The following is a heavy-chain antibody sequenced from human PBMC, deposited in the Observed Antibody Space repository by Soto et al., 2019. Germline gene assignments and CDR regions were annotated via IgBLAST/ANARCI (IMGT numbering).Heavy chain of an antibody. CDR2: IIPIFGTA. CDR1: GGTFSSYA. D-gene: IGHD5-18*01. Sequence: QVQLVQSGAEVKKPGSSVKVSCKASGGTFSSYAISWVRQAPGQGLEWMGGIIPIFGTANYAQKFQGRVTITADEYTSTAYMDLSSLRSEETAVYYCAREIRGYSSITYVMDVWGQGHTVTVSS. V-gene: IGHV1-69*01. J-gene: IGHJ6*02. CDR3: AREIRGYSSITYVMDV.